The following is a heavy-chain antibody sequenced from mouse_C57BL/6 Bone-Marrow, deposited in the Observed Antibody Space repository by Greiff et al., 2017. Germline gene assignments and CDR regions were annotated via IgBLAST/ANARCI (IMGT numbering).Heavy chain of an antibody. CDR3: ARLPTVPPWFAY. CDR1: GYTFTSYG. V-gene: IGHV1-81*01. CDR2: IYPRSGNT. Sequence: QVQLQQSGAELARPGASVKLSCKASGYTFTSYGISWVKQRTGQGLEWIGEIYPRSGNTYYNEKFKGKATLTADKSSSTAYMELRSLTSEDSAVYFCARLPTVPPWFAYWGQGTLVTVSA. J-gene: IGHJ3*01. D-gene: IGHD1-1*01.